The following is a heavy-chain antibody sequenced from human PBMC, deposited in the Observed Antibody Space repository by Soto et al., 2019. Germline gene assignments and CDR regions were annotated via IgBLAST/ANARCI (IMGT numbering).Heavy chain of an antibody. CDR2: IYYSGST. CDR1: GGSISSYY. Sequence: QVQLQESGPGLVKPSETLSLTCTVSGGSISSYYWTWIRQPPGKGLEWIGYIYYSGSTNYNPSLKSRVTISVDTSKNQFSLKLSSVTTADTAVYYCAREREAKCFDIWGQGTMVTVSS. J-gene: IGHJ3*02. CDR3: AREREAKCFDI. V-gene: IGHV4-59*01.